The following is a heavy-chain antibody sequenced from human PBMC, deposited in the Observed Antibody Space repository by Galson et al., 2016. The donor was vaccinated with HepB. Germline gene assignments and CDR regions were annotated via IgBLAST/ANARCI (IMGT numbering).Heavy chain of an antibody. J-gene: IGHJ4*02. Sequence: SLRLSCAGSGFRFSNYGLHWVRQAPGKGLEWVSFISYAGSIKYYADSVKGRFTISRDNSKNTVSLHMNSLRPEDTAVYYCAKDGDYYGSGIDIHFDYWGRGTLVTVSS. CDR2: ISYAGSIK. CDR3: AKDGDYYGSGIDIHFDY. CDR1: GFRFSNYG. D-gene: IGHD3-10*01. V-gene: IGHV3-30*18.